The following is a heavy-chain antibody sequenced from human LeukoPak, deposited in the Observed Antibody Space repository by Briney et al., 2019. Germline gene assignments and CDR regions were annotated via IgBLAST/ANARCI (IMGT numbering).Heavy chain of an antibody. CDR1: GFTFSNAW. D-gene: IGHD3-16*02. CDR3: TTPYVWGSYRPGG. J-gene: IGHJ4*02. CDR2: IKSKTDGGTT. Sequence: GGSLRLSCAASGFTFSNAWMSWVRQAPGKGLEWVGRIKSKTDGGTTDYAAPVKGRFTISRDDSKNTLYLQMNSLKTEDTAVYYCTTPYVWGSYRPGGWGQGTLVTVSS. V-gene: IGHV3-15*01.